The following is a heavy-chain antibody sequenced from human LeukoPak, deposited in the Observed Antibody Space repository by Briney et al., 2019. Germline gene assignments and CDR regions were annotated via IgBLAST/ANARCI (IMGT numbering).Heavy chain of an antibody. V-gene: IGHV3-30-3*01. J-gene: IGHJ4*02. Sequence: PGGSLRLSCAASGFTFSSYAMHWVRQAPDKGLEWVAVISYDGSNKYYADSVKGRFTISRDNSKNTLYLQMNSLRAEDTAVYYCARGGPSGSYFDYWGQGTLVTVSS. D-gene: IGHD1-26*01. CDR1: GFTFSSYA. CDR2: ISYDGSNK. CDR3: ARGGPSGSYFDY.